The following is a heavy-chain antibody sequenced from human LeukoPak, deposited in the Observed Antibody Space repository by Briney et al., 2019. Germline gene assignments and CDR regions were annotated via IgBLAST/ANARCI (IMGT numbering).Heavy chain of an antibody. J-gene: IGHJ5*02. D-gene: IGHD3-3*01. V-gene: IGHV4-34*01. Sequence: PSETLSLTCAVYGGSFSGYYWSWIRQPPGKGLEWIGEINHSGSTNYNPSLKSRVTISVDTSKNQFSLKLSSVTAADTAVYYCARGPDFWSGFYDPWGQGTLVTVSS. CDR3: ARGPDFWSGFYDP. CDR1: GGSFSGYY. CDR2: INHSGST.